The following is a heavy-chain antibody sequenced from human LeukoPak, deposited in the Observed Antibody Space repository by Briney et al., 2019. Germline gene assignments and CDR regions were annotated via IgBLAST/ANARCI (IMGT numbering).Heavy chain of an antibody. CDR1: GFTFTNYA. J-gene: IGHJ2*01. CDR3: AKNNDYDGSYWYFDL. CDR2: ISYDETNK. D-gene: IGHD4-23*01. Sequence: PGGSLRLSCAASGFTFTNYAMHWVRQAPGKGLEWVAVISYDETNKYYEDSVKGRFTISRDSSKNTLYLQMSSLRDEDTAVYYCAKNNDYDGSYWYFDLWGRGTLVTVSS. V-gene: IGHV3-30*04.